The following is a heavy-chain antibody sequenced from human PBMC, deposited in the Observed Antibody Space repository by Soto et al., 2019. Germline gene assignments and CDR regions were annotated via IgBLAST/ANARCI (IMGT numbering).Heavy chain of an antibody. D-gene: IGHD3-3*01. Sequence: SETLSLTCAVYGGSFSGYYWSWIRQPPGKGLEWIGEINHSGSTNYNPSLKSRVTISVDTSKNQFSLKLSSVTAADTAVYYCARAQSFWSGYYFGGRSSFHEKETYYFDYWGQGTLVTVSS. CDR1: GGSFSGYY. CDR2: INHSGST. CDR3: ARAQSFWSGYYFGGRSSFHEKETYYFDY. J-gene: IGHJ4*02. V-gene: IGHV4-34*01.